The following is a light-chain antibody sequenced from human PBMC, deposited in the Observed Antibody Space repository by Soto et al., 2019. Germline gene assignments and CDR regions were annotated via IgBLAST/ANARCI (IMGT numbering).Light chain of an antibody. CDR2: GAS. Sequence: EIVLTQSPATLSLSPGERVTLSFSASQSISSNLAWYQQKPGQAPRLLIYGASTRAAGIPARFSGSGSGTEFTLTINSLQSEDFAVYYCQQYNKWPPWTFGQGTKVDIK. J-gene: IGKJ1*01. CDR3: QQYNKWPPWT. CDR1: QSISSN. V-gene: IGKV3-15*01.